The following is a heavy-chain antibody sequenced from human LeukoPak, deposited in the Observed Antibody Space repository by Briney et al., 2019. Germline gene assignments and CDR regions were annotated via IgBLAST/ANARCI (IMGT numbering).Heavy chain of an antibody. CDR3: ARHPSNTYYDILTGSGYFDY. V-gene: IGHV4-39*01. Sequence: SETLSLTCTVSGGSISSSSYYWGWIRQPPGTGLEWIGSIYYSGSTYYNPSLKSRVTISVDTSKNQFSLKLSSVTAADTAVYYCARHPSNTYYDILTGSGYFDYWGQGTLVTVSS. J-gene: IGHJ4*02. CDR1: GGSISSSSYY. D-gene: IGHD3-9*01. CDR2: IYYSGST.